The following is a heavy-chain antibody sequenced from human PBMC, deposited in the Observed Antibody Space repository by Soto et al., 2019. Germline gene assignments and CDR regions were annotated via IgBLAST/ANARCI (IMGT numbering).Heavy chain of an antibody. J-gene: IGHJ4*02. Sequence: VHLVESGGGLVQPGRSLRLSCAASGFTFSDYAMHWVRQAPGKGLEWVAVVSHDGRNTHYADSVKGRFTIVRDSPKXXXXXXXXXXXXXXXXXXXXXXXXXXXXXXXXFNYWGQGALVTVSS. CDR1: GFTFSDYA. V-gene: IGHV3-30*03. CDR3: XXXXXXXXXXXXFNY. CDR2: VSHDGRNT.